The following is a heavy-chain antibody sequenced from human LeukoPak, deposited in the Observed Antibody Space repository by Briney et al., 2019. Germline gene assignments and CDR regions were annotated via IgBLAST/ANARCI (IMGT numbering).Heavy chain of an antibody. Sequence: SETLSLTCIVSGGSISTYYWSWVRQPAGKGLEWIGRIFTSGITNYNPSLKSRVTVSVDTSKNQFSLKLNSVTAADTAVYYCAKDGYSSSMDVWGKGTTVTVSS. CDR3: AKDGYSSSMDV. J-gene: IGHJ6*03. CDR2: IFTSGIT. V-gene: IGHV4-4*07. D-gene: IGHD6-13*01. CDR1: GGSISTYY.